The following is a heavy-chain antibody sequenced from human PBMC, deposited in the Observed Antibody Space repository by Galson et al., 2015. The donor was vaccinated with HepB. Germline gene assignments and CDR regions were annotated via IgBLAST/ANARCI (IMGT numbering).Heavy chain of an antibody. Sequence: SVKVSCKASGGTFSSYAISWVRQAPGQGLEWMGGIIPIFGTANYAQKFQGRVTITADESTSTAYMELSSLRSEDTAVYYCAGGKEQLAYWYFDLWGRGTLVTVSS. CDR1: GGTFSSYA. J-gene: IGHJ2*01. CDR3: AGGKEQLAYWYFDL. V-gene: IGHV1-69*13. D-gene: IGHD6-13*01. CDR2: IIPIFGTA.